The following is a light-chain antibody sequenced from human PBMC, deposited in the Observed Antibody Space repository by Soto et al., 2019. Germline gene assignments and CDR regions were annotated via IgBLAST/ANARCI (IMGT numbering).Light chain of an antibody. J-gene: IGKJ2*01. CDR2: GAS. CDR1: QSVTSGY. V-gene: IGKV3-20*01. Sequence: EIVLTQSPGTLSLSPGDRATLSCRASQSVTSGYLAWYQQKPGQAPRLLIYGASSRATGIPDRFSGSGSGTDFTLTISRLEPEDFAVYYCQQYNNSPQTFGQGTKLEIK. CDR3: QQYNNSPQT.